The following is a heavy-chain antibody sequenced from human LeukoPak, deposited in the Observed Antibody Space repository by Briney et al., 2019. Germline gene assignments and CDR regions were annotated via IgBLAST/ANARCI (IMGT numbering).Heavy chain of an antibody. V-gene: IGHV6-1*01. J-gene: IGHJ4*02. Sequence: SQTLSLTCAISGDSVSSNSAAWNWIRQSPSRGLEWLGRTYYRSKWYNDYTLSVKGRITINPDTSNNQVSLQLNSVTPEDAAVYYCAREEAGSYAFAYWGQGTLVTVSS. D-gene: IGHD5-18*01. CDR1: GDSVSSNSAA. CDR3: AREEAGSYAFAY. CDR2: TYYRSKWYN.